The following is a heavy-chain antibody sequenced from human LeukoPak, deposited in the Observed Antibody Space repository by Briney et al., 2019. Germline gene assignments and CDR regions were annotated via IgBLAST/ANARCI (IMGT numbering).Heavy chain of an antibody. J-gene: IGHJ4*02. V-gene: IGHV3-7*01. CDR1: GFTFSSYW. D-gene: IGHD3-16*02. Sequence: PGGSLRLSCAASGFTFSSYWMSWVRQAPGKGLEWVANIKQDGSEKYYVDSVKGRFTISRDNAKNSLYLQMNSLRAEDTAVYYCVSQPGAHYDYVWGSYRYCDYWGQGTLVTVSS. CDR3: VSQPGAHYDYVWGSYRYCDY. CDR2: IKQDGSEK.